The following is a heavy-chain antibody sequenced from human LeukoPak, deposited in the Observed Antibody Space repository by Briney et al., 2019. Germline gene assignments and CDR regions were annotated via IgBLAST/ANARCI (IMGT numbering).Heavy chain of an antibody. J-gene: IGHJ3*02. D-gene: IGHD2-21*01. CDR3: AANTPRVVREDAFDI. Sequence: SVKVSCKASGFTFTTSAMQWVRQARGQRLEWIGWIVVGSGNTNYAQNFQERVTITRDMSTSTAYMELSSLRSEDTAVYYCAANTPRVVREDAFDIWGQGTMVTVSS. CDR2: IVVGSGNT. V-gene: IGHV1-58*02. CDR1: GFTFTTSA.